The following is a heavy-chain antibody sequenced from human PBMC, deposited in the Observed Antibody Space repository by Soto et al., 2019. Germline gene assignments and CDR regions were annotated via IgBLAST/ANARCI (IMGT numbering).Heavy chain of an antibody. CDR2: INHSGST. CDR1: GGSFSGYY. Sequence: PSETLSLTCAVYGGSFSGYYWSWIRQPPGKGLEWIGEINHSGSTNYNPSLKSRVTISVDTSKNQFSLKLSSVTAADTVVYYCATRGAGYDFWSGYDYWGQGTLVTVSS. D-gene: IGHD3-3*01. CDR3: ATRGAGYDFWSGYDY. V-gene: IGHV4-34*01. J-gene: IGHJ4*02.